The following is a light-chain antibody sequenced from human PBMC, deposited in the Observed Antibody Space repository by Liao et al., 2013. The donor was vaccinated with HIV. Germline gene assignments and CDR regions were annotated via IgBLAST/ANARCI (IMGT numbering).Light chain of an antibody. Sequence: SYELTQPPSVSVSPGQTATVTCSGDKLGDKYVSWYQQRPGQSPVLVIYRATKRPSGIPERFSGSNSGNTATLTISGTQAMDEADYYCQAWDIRTGVFGGGTKLTVL. CDR2: RAT. CDR1: KLGDKY. CDR3: QAWDIRTGV. V-gene: IGLV3-1*01. J-gene: IGLJ3*02.